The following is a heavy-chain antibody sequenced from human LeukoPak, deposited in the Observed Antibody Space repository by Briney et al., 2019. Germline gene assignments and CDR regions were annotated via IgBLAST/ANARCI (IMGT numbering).Heavy chain of an antibody. D-gene: IGHD5-24*01. Sequence: TSETLSLTCTVSGGSIGSYYWSWIRQPPGKGLEWIGYIYYSGSTNYNPSLKSRVTISVDTSKNQFSLKLSSVTAADTAVYYCARESGDGYNDAFDIWGKGTMVTVSS. CDR1: GGSIGSYY. J-gene: IGHJ3*02. CDR3: ARESGDGYNDAFDI. CDR2: IYYSGST. V-gene: IGHV4-59*01.